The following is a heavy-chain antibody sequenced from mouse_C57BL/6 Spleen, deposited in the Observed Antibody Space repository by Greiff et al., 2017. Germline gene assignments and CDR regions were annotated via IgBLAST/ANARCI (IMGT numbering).Heavy chain of an antibody. CDR3: ARGDGYY. Sequence: VQLQESGAELVKPGASVKLSCKASGYTFTSYWMQWVKQRPGQGLEWIGEIDPSDSYTNYNQKFKGKATLTVDTSSSTAYMQLSSLTSEDSAVYYCARGDGYYWGQGTTLTVSS. CDR2: IDPSDSYT. V-gene: IGHV1-50*01. D-gene: IGHD2-3*01. CDR1: GYTFTSYW. J-gene: IGHJ2*01.